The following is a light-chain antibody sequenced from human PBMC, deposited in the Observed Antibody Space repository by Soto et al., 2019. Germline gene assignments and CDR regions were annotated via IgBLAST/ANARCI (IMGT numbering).Light chain of an antibody. Sequence: DIVMTQSPDSLAVSLGERATINCKSSQSILYSSNNKHSLAWYQHKPGQPPHLLIYWASTRESGVPDRFSGSGSGTYLTLTISSLLAEDVAVYYCQQYYVTPYTFGQGTKLEIK. J-gene: IGKJ2*01. V-gene: IGKV4-1*01. CDR2: WAS. CDR1: QSILYSSNNKHS. CDR3: QQYYVTPYT.